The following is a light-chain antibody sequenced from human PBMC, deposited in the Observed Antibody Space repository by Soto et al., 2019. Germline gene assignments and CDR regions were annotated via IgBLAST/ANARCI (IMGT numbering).Light chain of an antibody. J-gene: IGLJ1*01. CDR3: SSYTSSSTLYI. V-gene: IGLV2-14*01. Sequence: QSVLTQPASVSGSPGQSITISCTGTSSDVGGYNYVSWYQQHPGKAPKLMIYEVSNRPSGVSNRFSASKSGNTASLTISGLQAEDEADYYCSSYTSSSTLYIFGTETKLTVL. CDR2: EVS. CDR1: SSDVGGYNY.